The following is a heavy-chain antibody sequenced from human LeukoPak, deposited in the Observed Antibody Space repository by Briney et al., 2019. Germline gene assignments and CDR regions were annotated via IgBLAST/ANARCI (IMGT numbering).Heavy chain of an antibody. CDR3: ARDGSGSYYWFDP. V-gene: IGHV1-18*01. Sequence: GASVKVSCKASGYTFTSYGISWVRQAPEQGLEWMGWISAYSGNTNYAQKFQGRVTMTTDTSTSTAYMELRSLRSDDTAVYYCARDGSGSYYWFDPWGQGTLVIVSS. J-gene: IGHJ5*02. D-gene: IGHD3-10*01. CDR2: ISAYSGNT. CDR1: GYTFTSYG.